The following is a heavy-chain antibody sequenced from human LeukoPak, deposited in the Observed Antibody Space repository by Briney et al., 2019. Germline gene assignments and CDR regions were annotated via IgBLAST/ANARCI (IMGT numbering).Heavy chain of an antibody. CDR2: ISYDGSNK. J-gene: IGHJ4*02. CDR1: GFTFSSYA. CDR3: ASAMSPVSHVEY. D-gene: IGHD5/OR15-5a*01. V-gene: IGHV3-30*14. Sequence: GGSLRLSCAASGFTFSSYAMHWVRQAPGKGLEWVAVISYDGSNKYYADSVKGRFTISRDNSKNTLYLQMNSLRAEDTAVYYCASAMSPVSHVEYWGQGTLVTVSS.